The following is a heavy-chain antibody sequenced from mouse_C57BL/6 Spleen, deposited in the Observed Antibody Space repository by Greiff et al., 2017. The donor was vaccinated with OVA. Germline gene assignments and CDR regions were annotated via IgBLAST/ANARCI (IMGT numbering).Heavy chain of an antibody. CDR2: ISSGGSYT. D-gene: IGHD2-2*01. J-gene: IGHJ2*01. Sequence: EVMLVESGGDLVKPGGSLKLSCAASGFTFSSYGMSWVRQTPGKRLEWVATISSGGSYTYYPDSVKGRVTISRDNAKDTLYLQMSRLKSEDTAMYYCARHWGYDEYYFDDWGQGTTLTVSS. V-gene: IGHV5-6*02. CDR3: ARHWGYDEYYFDD. CDR1: GFTFSSYG.